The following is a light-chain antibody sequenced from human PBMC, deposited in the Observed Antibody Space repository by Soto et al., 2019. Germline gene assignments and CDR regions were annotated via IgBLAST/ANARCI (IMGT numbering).Light chain of an antibody. Sequence: AIRMTQSPSSFSASTGDRVTLTCRASQGISSYLAWYQQKPGKAPKLLIYAASTWQSGVPSRFSGSGSGTDFTLTISCLQSEDFATYYCQQYYSYPYTFGQGTKLEIK. CDR2: AAS. CDR1: QGISSY. CDR3: QQYYSYPYT. J-gene: IGKJ2*01. V-gene: IGKV1-8*01.